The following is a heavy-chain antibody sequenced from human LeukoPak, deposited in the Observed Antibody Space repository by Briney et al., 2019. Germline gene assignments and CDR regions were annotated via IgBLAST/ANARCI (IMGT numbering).Heavy chain of an antibody. CDR1: GFPFSDHE. CDR2: ISSSGSDK. Sequence: PGGSLRLSCAASGFPFSDHEMNWVRQAPGKGLEWVSYISSSGSDKYYPYSVKGRFTIYRDNAKNSLYLQMNSLRAEDTAVYYCARRPSGAFAIWGQGTKVTVSS. J-gene: IGHJ3*02. V-gene: IGHV3-48*03. CDR3: ARRPSGAFAI.